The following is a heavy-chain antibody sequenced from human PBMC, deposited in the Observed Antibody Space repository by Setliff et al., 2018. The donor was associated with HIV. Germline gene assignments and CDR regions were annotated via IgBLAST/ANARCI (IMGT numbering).Heavy chain of an antibody. CDR2: IYTGGST. D-gene: IGHD2-15*01. CDR1: GGIISSDSFF. Sequence: PSETLSLTCTVSGGIISSDSFFWSWIRQPAGKGLEWIGYIYTGGSTNYNPSLKSRVTISLDTSNNHFSLKLRSVTATDTAVYYCARVVAATHYYYYYMDVWGKGTAVTVSS. V-gene: IGHV4-61*09. CDR3: ARVVAATHYYYYYMDV. J-gene: IGHJ6*03.